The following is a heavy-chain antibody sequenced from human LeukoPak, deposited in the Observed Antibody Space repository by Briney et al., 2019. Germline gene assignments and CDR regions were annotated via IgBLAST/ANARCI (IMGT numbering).Heavy chain of an antibody. CDR2: INHSGST. Sequence: SETLSLTCAVYGGSFSGCYWSWIRQPPGKGLEWIGEINHSGSTNYNPSLKSRVTISVDTSKNQFSLRLSSVTAADTAVYYCARGYVGYYYDSSGWAFDIWGQGTMVTVSS. V-gene: IGHV4-34*01. J-gene: IGHJ3*02. CDR3: ARGYVGYYYDSSGWAFDI. CDR1: GGSFSGCY. D-gene: IGHD3-22*01.